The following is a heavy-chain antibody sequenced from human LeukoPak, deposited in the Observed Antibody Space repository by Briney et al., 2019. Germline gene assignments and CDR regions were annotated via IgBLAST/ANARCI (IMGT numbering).Heavy chain of an antibody. V-gene: IGHV3-48*01. CDR3: ARDSYGDYSFDY. CDR1: GFTFRSYP. D-gene: IGHD4-17*01. J-gene: IGHJ4*02. Sequence: GGSLRLSCAASGFTFRSYPMIWVRQAPGKRLEWVSSISSSTSNILYADSVKGRFNIYRDNPKNSLYLQMNSLRAEDTAVYFCARDSYGDYSFDYWGQGTLVTVSS. CDR2: ISSSTSNI.